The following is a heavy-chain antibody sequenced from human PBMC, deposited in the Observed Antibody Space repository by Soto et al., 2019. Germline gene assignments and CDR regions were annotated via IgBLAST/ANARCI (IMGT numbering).Heavy chain of an antibody. CDR3: ARGLYYYDSSGYWGY. D-gene: IGHD3-22*01. CDR2: ISSDGLNK. Sequence: PGGSLRLSCAASGFTFSNNGIHWVRQAPGKGLEWVAVISSDGLNKYYADSVKGRFTISRDNSKNTLFLQMNSLRVEDTAVYYCARGLYYYDSSGYWGYWGQGTMVTVSS. V-gene: IGHV3-30*03. CDR1: GFTFSNNG. J-gene: IGHJ4*03.